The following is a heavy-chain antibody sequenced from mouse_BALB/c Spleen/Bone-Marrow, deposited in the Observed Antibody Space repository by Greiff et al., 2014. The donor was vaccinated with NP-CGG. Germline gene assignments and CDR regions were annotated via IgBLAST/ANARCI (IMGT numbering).Heavy chain of an antibody. CDR1: GDSITGGY. J-gene: IGHJ2*01. CDR2: ISYSGST. CDR3: ATYDGYCFDY. V-gene: IGHV3-8*02. Sequence: EVKLVESGPSLVKPSQTLSLTCSVTGDSITGGYWNWIRKFPGNKLEYMGYISYSGSTYYNPSLKSRISITRDTSKNQYYLQLNSVTTEDTATYYCATYDGYCFDYWGQGTTLTVSS. D-gene: IGHD2-3*01.